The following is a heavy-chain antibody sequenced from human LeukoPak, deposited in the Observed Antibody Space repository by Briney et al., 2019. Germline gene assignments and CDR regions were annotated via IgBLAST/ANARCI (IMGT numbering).Heavy chain of an antibody. CDR3: ARVGGGRYPFDY. J-gene: IGHJ4*02. CDR2: ISYDGSNK. V-gene: IGHV3-30-3*01. D-gene: IGHD2-21*01. CDR1: GFTFSSYA. Sequence: GGSLRLSCAASGFTFSSYAMHWVRQAPGKGLEWVAVISYDGSNKYYADSVKGRFTISRDNSKNTLYLQMNSLRAEDTAVYYCARVGGGRYPFDYWGQGTLVTVSS.